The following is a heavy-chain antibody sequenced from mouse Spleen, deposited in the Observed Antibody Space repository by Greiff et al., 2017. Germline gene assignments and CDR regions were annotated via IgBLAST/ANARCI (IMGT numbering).Heavy chain of an antibody. D-gene: IGHD1-1*01. CDR2: IDPETGGT. J-gene: IGHJ2*01. Sequence: QVQLQQSGAELVRPGASVTLSCKASGYTFTDYEMHWVKQTPVHGLEWIGAIDPETGGTAYNQKFKGKAILTADKSSSTAYMELRSLTSEDSAVYYCTTTVVASLYYFDYWGQGTTLTVSS. V-gene: IGHV1-15*01. CDR3: TTTVVASLYYFDY. CDR1: GYTFTDYE.